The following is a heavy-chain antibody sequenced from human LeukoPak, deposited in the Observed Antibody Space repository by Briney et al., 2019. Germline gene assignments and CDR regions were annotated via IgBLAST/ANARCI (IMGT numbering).Heavy chain of an antibody. V-gene: IGHV1-69*05. CDR1: GGTFSSYA. CDR2: IIPIFGTA. Sequence: SVKVSCKASGGTFSSYAISWVRQAPGQGLEWMGRIIPIFGTANYAQKFQGRVTITTDESTSTAYMELSSLRSEDTAVYYCARPRIARPSHYCFDYWGQGTLVTISS. J-gene: IGHJ4*02. D-gene: IGHD3-16*02. CDR3: ARPRIARPSHYCFDY.